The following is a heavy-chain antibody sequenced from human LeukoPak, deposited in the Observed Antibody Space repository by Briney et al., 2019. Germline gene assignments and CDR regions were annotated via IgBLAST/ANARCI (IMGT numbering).Heavy chain of an antibody. CDR2: IIPIFGTA. D-gene: IGHD3-10*01. CDR3: ARVYYYGSGSYWNNWFGP. Sequence: ASVKVSCKASGGTFSSYAISWVRQAPGQGLEWMGRIIPIFGTANYAQKFQGRVTITTDESTSTAYMELSSLRSEDTAVYYCARVYYYGSGSYWNNWFGPWGQGTLVTVSS. J-gene: IGHJ5*02. CDR1: GGTFSSYA. V-gene: IGHV1-69*05.